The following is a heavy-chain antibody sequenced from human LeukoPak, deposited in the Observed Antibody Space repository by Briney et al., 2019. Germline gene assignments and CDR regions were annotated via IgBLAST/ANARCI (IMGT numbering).Heavy chain of an antibody. CDR2: IKQDGSQK. CDR1: GFTFSHYW. J-gene: IGHJ4*02. Sequence: GGSLRLSCAASGFTFSHYWMSWVRQAPGKGLERVASIKQDGSQKYYGDSVKGRFTISRDNAKNSLYLQMNSLRAEDTAFYYCAKDHAHVLRYFDWVPNYFDYWGQGTLVTVSS. V-gene: IGHV3-7*01. CDR3: AKDHAHVLRYFDWVPNYFDY. D-gene: IGHD3-9*01.